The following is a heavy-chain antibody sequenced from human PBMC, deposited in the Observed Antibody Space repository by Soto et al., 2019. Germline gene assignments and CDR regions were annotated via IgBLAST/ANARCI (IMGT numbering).Heavy chain of an antibody. CDR2: INPNSGGT. Sequence: QVQLLQSGAEVKKPGASVKVSCKASGYTFTNYYMHWVRQAPGQGLEWMGWINPNSGGTNYAQKFQGSVTMTRDTSISTTYMELSRLRSDDTAVYYCARDGLEIRGVYYGMDVWGQGTAVTVSS. D-gene: IGHD3-10*01. V-gene: IGHV1-2*02. CDR3: ARDGLEIRGVYYGMDV. CDR1: GYTFTNYY. J-gene: IGHJ6*02.